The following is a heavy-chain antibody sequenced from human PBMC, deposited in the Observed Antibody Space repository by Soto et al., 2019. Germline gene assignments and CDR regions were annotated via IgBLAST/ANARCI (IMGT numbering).Heavy chain of an antibody. Sequence: SETLSLTCTVSGGSISSYYWSWIRQPPGKGLEWIGYIYYSGSTNYNPSLKSRVTISVDTSKNQFSLKLSSVTAADTAVYYCARWSQLRYPAGDYYYGMDVWGQGTTVTVSS. D-gene: IGHD2-2*02. V-gene: IGHV4-59*01. J-gene: IGHJ6*02. CDR1: GGSISSYY. CDR3: ARWSQLRYPAGDYYYGMDV. CDR2: IYYSGST.